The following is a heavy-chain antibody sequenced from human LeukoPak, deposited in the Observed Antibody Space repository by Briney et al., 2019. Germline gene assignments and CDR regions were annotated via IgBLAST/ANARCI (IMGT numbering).Heavy chain of an antibody. D-gene: IGHD4-11*01. Sequence: GGSLRLSCAASGFTFSSYGMHWVRQAPGKGLEWVAFIRYDGSNKYYADSVKGRFTISRDNSKNTLYLQMNGLRGEDTAVYYCAKDQEDMTTVTSGLSDWGQGTLVTVSS. CDR1: GFTFSSYG. V-gene: IGHV3-30*02. J-gene: IGHJ4*02. CDR3: AKDQEDMTTVTSGLSD. CDR2: IRYDGSNK.